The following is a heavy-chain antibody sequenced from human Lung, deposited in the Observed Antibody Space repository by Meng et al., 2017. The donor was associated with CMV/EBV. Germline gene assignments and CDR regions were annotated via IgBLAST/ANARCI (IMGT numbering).Heavy chain of an antibody. V-gene: IGHV3-21*06. Sequence: GEXXKISCAASGFAFSGYTMNWVRQAPGKGLEWVSSISSSSSYIYYADSVKGRFTISRDNAENSLSLLMNSLRVEDTAVYYCARGFGRTPGDYWGQGALVTVSS. CDR1: GFAFSGYT. D-gene: IGHD3-3*01. CDR3: ARGFGRTPGDY. CDR2: ISSSSSYI. J-gene: IGHJ4*02.